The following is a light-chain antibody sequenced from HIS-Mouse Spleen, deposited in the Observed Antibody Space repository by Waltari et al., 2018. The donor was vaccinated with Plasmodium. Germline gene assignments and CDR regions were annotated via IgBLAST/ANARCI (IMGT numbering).Light chain of an antibody. V-gene: IGLV3-25*03. CDR2: KDS. CDR1: ALPKQY. CDR3: QSDDSSGTYRV. Sequence: SYELTQPPSVSVSPGQTARITCSGDALPKQYACWYQQKPGQAPVLVIYKDSERPSGSADRFSGSSSGTTVTVTISVGQAEDEDEYDCQSDDSSGTYRVFGGGTKLTVL. J-gene: IGLJ2*01.